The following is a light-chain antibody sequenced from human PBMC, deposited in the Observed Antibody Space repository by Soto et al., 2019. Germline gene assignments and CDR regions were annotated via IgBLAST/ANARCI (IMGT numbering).Light chain of an antibody. Sequence: DIQMTQSPSSLSASVGDRVTITCRASQGISNYLAWYQQKPGRVPKLLIYAASTLQSGVPSRFSGSGSGTDFTLTIGSLQPEDVATYYCQKYDSAPRTFGQGTRVEIK. J-gene: IGKJ1*01. CDR3: QKYDSAPRT. V-gene: IGKV1-27*01. CDR2: AAS. CDR1: QGISNY.